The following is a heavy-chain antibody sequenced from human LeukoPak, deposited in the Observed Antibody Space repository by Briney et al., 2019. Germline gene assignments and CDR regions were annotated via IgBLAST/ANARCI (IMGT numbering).Heavy chain of an antibody. CDR1: GFTFISYA. CDR2: ISYDGTNK. Sequence: GGSLRLSCAASGFTFISYAMHWVRQAPGKGLEWVALISYDGTNKYYPDSVKGRFTISRDNSNNTLYLQMNSLRAEDTAVYYCARDSASLYYFDYWGQGTLVTVSS. CDR3: ARDSASLYYFDY. J-gene: IGHJ4*02. V-gene: IGHV3-30*04.